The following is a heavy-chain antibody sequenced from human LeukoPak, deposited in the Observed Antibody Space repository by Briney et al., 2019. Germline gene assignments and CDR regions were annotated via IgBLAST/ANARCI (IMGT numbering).Heavy chain of an antibody. CDR1: GGTFSSYA. D-gene: IGHD2-2*01. J-gene: IGHJ4*02. CDR3: ARHVPAAQIDY. Sequence: SVKVSCKASGGTFSSYAISWVRQAPGQGLEWMGGIIPIFGTASYAQKFQGRDTITTDESTSTAYMELSSLRSEDTAVDYCARHVPAAQIDYWGQGTLVTVSS. CDR2: IIPIFGTA. V-gene: IGHV1-69*05.